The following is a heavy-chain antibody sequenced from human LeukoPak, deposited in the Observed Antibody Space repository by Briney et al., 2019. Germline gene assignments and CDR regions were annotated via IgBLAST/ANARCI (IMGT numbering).Heavy chain of an antibody. J-gene: IGHJ5*02. CDR1: GGSFSGYY. D-gene: IGHD6-13*01. CDR2: INHSGST. Sequence: LETLSPTCAVYGGSFSGYYWSWIRQPPGKGLEWIGEINHSGSTNYNPSLKSRVTISVDTSKNQFSLKLSSVTAADTAVYYCARVYSSSWYPGYNWFDPWGQGTLVTVSS. CDR3: ARVYSSSWYPGYNWFDP. V-gene: IGHV4-34*01.